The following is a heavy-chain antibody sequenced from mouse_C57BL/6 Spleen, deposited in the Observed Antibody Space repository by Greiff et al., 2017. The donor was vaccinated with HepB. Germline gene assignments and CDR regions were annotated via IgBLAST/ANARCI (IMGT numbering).Heavy chain of an antibody. CDR3: ASFYSNYEWFAY. V-gene: IGHV1-55*01. J-gene: IGHJ3*01. CDR2: IYPGSGST. D-gene: IGHD2-5*01. Sequence: QVQLQQPGAELVKPGASVKMSCKASGYTFTSYWITWVKQRPGQGLEWIGDIYPGSGSTNYNEKFKSKATLTVDTSSSTAYMQLSSLTSEDSAVYYCASFYSNYEWFAYWGQGTLVTVSA. CDR1: GYTFTSYW.